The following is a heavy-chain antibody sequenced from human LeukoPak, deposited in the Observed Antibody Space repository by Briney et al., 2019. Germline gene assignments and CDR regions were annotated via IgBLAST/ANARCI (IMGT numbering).Heavy chain of an antibody. CDR2: IYSGGST. V-gene: IGHV3-66*01. CDR1: GFTVSSNY. Sequence: GGSLRLSCAASGFTVSSNYMSWVRQAPGKGLEWVSVIYSGGSTYYADSVKGRFTISRDNSKNTLYLQMDSLRAEDTAVYYCASWPKGKYGYIDYWGQGTLVTVSS. D-gene: IGHD3-10*01. CDR3: ASWPKGKYGYIDY. J-gene: IGHJ4*02.